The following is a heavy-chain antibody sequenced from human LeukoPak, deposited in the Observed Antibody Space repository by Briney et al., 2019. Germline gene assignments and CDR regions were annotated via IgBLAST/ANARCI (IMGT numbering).Heavy chain of an antibody. D-gene: IGHD2-15*01. J-gene: IGHJ4*02. V-gene: IGHV1-69*13. CDR1: GGTFSSYA. CDR3: ARWGLGYCSGGSCYLDY. Sequence: ASVKVSCKASGGTFSSYAISWVRQAPGQGLDWMGGIIPIFGTANYAQKFQGRVTITADESTSTAYMELSSLRSEDTAVYYCARWGLGYCSGGSCYLDYRGQGTLVTVSS. CDR2: IIPIFGTA.